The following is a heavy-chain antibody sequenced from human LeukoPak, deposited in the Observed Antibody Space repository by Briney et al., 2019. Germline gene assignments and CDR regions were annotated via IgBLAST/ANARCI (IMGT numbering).Heavy chain of an antibody. CDR3: AREQGGRFGYYYMDV. CDR2: IYYSGST. Sequence: SETLSLTCTVSGGSISSSSYYWGWIRQPPGMRLEWIGSIYYSGSTYYNPSLKSRVTISVDTSKNQLSLKLSSVTAADTAVYYCAREQGGRFGYYYMDVWGKGTTVTVSS. D-gene: IGHD3-16*01. V-gene: IGHV4-39*07. CDR1: GGSISSSSYY. J-gene: IGHJ6*03.